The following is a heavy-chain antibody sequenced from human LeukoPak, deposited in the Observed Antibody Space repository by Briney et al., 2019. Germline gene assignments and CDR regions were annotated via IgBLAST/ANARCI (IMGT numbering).Heavy chain of an antibody. V-gene: IGHV4-39*07. CDR1: DGSINTISDY. D-gene: IGHD1-1*01. J-gene: IGHJ4*02. CDR3: ASVGNWNDGRAIDY. Sequence: PSETLSLTCSVSDGSINTISDYWGWVRQPPGKGLEWIGSVYYTGSTYYNAPFKSRVTISIDTSKNQFSLSLSAVTAADTAMYYCASVGNWNDGRAIDYWGQGTLVAVSS. CDR2: VYYTGST.